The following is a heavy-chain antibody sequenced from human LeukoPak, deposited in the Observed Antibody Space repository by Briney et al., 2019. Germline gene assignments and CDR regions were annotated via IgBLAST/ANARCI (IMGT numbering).Heavy chain of an antibody. CDR3: ANSFYSKMATAPIDY. CDR2: ISGSGGST. J-gene: IGHJ4*02. CDR1: GFTFSSYA. V-gene: IGHV3-23*01. D-gene: IGHD5-24*01. Sequence: PGGSLRLSCAASGFTFSSYAMSWVRQAPGKGLEWVSAISGSGGSTYYADSVKGRFTISRDNSKNTLYLQMNSLRAEDTAVYYCANSFYSKMATAPIDYWGQGTLVTVSS.